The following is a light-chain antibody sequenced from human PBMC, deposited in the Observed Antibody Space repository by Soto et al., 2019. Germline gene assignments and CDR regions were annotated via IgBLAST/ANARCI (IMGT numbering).Light chain of an antibody. CDR1: SSDVGGYNY. V-gene: IGLV2-14*01. Sequence: QSALTQPASVSGSPGQSITISCTGTSSDVGGYNYVSWYQQHPGKAAKLMTYDVSSRPSGVSDRFSGSKSGNTASLTISGLQAEDEADYYCSSYTSSSTYVFGTGTKLTVL. J-gene: IGLJ1*01. CDR2: DVS. CDR3: SSYTSSSTYV.